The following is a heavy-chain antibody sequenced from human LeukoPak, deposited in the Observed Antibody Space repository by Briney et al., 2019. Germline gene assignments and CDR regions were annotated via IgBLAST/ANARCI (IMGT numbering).Heavy chain of an antibody. D-gene: IGHD1-26*01. V-gene: IGHV1-2*06. Sequence: ASVKVSCKASGYTFTGYYMHWVRQAPGQGLEWMGRIDPNSGGTNYAEKFQGRVTMTRDTSISTAYMELSRLRSDDTAVYYCARDSATSGYYYMDVWGKGTTVTASS. CDR2: IDPNSGGT. J-gene: IGHJ6*03. CDR1: GYTFTGYY. CDR3: ARDSATSGYYYMDV.